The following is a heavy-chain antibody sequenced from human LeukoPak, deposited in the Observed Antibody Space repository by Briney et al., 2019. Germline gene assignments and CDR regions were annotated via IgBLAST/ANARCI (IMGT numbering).Heavy chain of an antibody. Sequence: GGSLRLSCAGTGFAFNMFAIDWVRQAPGKGLEWVSGLSRGGSTTNYADSVKGRFTISRVKSQNSVFLQLNSLRPEDTAVYYCARQQRIRHCSEGVCTEGYYFDYWGQGTLVTVSS. J-gene: IGHJ4*02. V-gene: IGHV3-23*01. CDR3: ARQQRIRHCSEGVCTEGYYFDY. D-gene: IGHD2-15*01. CDR1: GFAFNMFA. CDR2: LSRGGSTT.